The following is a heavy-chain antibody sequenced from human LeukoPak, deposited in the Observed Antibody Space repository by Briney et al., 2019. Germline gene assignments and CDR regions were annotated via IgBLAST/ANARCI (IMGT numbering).Heavy chain of an antibody. D-gene: IGHD6-19*01. Sequence: GGSVRLSCAASGVIVSRNFMSWIRQAPGKGLQWVAIMYAGGTTDYSDSVRGRFHISRDSSNNTLSLQINSLRAEDTAVYYCARGSGSGWPLDRWGQGALVTVSS. CDR2: MYAGGTT. J-gene: IGHJ5*02. CDR3: ARGSGSGWPLDR. CDR1: GVIVSRNF. V-gene: IGHV3-53*01.